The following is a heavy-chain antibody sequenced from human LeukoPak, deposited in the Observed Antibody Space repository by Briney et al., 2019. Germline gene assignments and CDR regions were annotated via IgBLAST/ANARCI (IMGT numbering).Heavy chain of an antibody. D-gene: IGHD3-16*02. CDR3: ARDHLSGGRGIMITFGGVIVPLDY. J-gene: IGHJ4*02. CDR2: IIAFNGNT. V-gene: IGHV1-18*01. Sequence: EASVKVSCKASGYTFTSYGISWVRQAPGQGLEWMGWIIAFNGNTNYAQKLQGRVTMTTDTSTSTGYMELRSLRSDDTAVYYCARDHLSGGRGIMITFGGVIVPLDYWGQGTLVTVSS. CDR1: GYTFTSYG.